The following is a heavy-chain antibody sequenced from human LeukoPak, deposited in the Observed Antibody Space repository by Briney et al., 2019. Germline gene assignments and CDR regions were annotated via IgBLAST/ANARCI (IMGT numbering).Heavy chain of an antibody. V-gene: IGHV1-8*01. CDR3: ARAITHYYYYGMDV. D-gene: IGHD1-14*01. CDR2: MNPNSGNT. CDR1: GYTFTSYD. J-gene: IGHJ6*02. Sequence: ASVKVSCKASGYTFTSYDINWVRQATGQGLEWMGWMNPNSGNTGYAQKFQGRVTMTRNTSISTAYMELSSLRSEDTAVYYCARAITHYYYYGMDVWGQGTTVTASS.